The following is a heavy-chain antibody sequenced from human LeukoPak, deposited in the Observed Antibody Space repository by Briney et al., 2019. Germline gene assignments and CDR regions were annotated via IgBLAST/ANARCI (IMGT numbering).Heavy chain of an antibody. D-gene: IGHD4/OR15-4a*01. CDR2: IRLVGSNA. Sequence: PGGSLRLSCAASRFTFSSYGMHWVRQAPGKGLEWVAFIRLVGSNAYYADSVKGRFTISRDNSRNTLFLQMNTLRAEDTAVYYCATALGAHAGRDSWGQGILVTVSS. J-gene: IGHJ4*02. CDR1: RFTFSSYG. CDR3: ATALGAHAGRDS. V-gene: IGHV3-30*02.